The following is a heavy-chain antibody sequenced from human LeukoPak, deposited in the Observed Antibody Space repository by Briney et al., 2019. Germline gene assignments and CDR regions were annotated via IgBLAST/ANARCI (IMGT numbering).Heavy chain of an antibody. CDR1: GFTFSSYS. CDR3: ARGTDYYDSSDHHP. Sequence: GGSLKLSCAASGFTFSSYSMNWVRQAPGKGLEWVSSISSSSSYIYYADSVKGRFTISRDNAKNSLYLQMNSLRAEDTAVYYRARGTDYYDSSDHHPWGQGTLVTVSS. CDR2: ISSSSSYI. V-gene: IGHV3-21*01. J-gene: IGHJ5*02. D-gene: IGHD3-22*01.